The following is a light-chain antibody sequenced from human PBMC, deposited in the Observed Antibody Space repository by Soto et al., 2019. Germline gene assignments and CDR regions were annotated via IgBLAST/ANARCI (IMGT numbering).Light chain of an antibody. Sequence: QSALTQPPSASGTPGQRVTISCSGSSSNIGSNTVNWCQQLPGTAPKLLIYSNNQRPSGVPDRFSGSKSGTSASLATSGLQSEDEADYFCAAWDDSLNGYVFGTGTKVTVL. CDR3: AAWDDSLNGYV. CDR1: SSNIGSNT. CDR2: SNN. J-gene: IGLJ1*01. V-gene: IGLV1-44*01.